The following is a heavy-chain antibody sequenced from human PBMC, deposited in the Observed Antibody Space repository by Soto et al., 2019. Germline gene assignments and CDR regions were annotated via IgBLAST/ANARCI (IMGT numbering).Heavy chain of an antibody. J-gene: IGHJ1*01. D-gene: IGHD2-15*01. V-gene: IGHV4-30-4*01. CDR2: IYYSGST. Sequence: QVQLQESGPGLVKPSQTLSLTCTVSGGSISSGDYYWSWIRQPPGKGLEWIGYIYYSGSTYYNPSLKSRVTISVDTSKNQCSLKLSSVTAADTAVYYCARVNIVVVVAATHEYFQHWGQGTLVTVSS. CDR1: GGSISSGDYY. CDR3: ARVNIVVVVAATHEYFQH.